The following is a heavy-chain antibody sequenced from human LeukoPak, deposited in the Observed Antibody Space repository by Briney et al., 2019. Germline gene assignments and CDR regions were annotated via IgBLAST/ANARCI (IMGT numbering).Heavy chain of an antibody. CDR2: ISAYNGNT. V-gene: IGHV1-18*01. CDR3: ARTYGSGSYSVHYYYYMDV. D-gene: IGHD3-10*01. Sequence: GASVKVSCKAPGYTFTSYGISWVRQAPGQGLEWMGWISAYNGNTNYAQKLQGRVTMTTDTSTSTAYMELRSLRSDDTAVYYCARTYGSGSYSVHYYYYMDVWGKGTTVTVSS. CDR1: GYTFTSYG. J-gene: IGHJ6*03.